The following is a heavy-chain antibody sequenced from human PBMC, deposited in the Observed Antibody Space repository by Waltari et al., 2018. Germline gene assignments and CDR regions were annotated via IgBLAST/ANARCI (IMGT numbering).Heavy chain of an antibody. Sequence: EVQLVESGGGSVQPGGSRRLSCAASGFTFRRSWMSWVRQAPGKGLEWMANIKPDGSERYYVGSVKGRFTISRDNAKNSLYLQMDTLRAEDTAVYYCARDFNWGWDYWGQGTLVTVSS. J-gene: IGHJ4*02. CDR1: GFTFRRSW. CDR2: IKPDGSER. V-gene: IGHV3-7*01. D-gene: IGHD7-27*01. CDR3: ARDFNWGWDY.